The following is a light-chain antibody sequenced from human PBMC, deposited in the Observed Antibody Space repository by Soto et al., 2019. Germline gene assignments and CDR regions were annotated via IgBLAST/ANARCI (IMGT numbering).Light chain of an antibody. Sequence: EIVMTQSPYTLSVSPGERATLSCRASQSVSSNLAWYQQKPGQAPRLLIYGASTRATGIPARFSGSGSGTEFTLTISSLQSEDFAVYYCQQYNNWPPNFGQGTRLEI. V-gene: IGKV3-15*01. CDR3: QQYNNWPPN. J-gene: IGKJ5*01. CDR1: QSVSSN. CDR2: GAS.